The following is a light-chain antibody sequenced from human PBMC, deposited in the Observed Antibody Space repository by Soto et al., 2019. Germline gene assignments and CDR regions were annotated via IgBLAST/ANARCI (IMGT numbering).Light chain of an antibody. V-gene: IGLV2-14*01. CDR3: ISYTSSSPLKV. Sequence: QSALTQPASVSGSPGQSITISCTGTSSDVGGYNYVSWYQQHPGKAPKLMIYDVSNRPSGVSNRFSGSKSGNTASLTISGLQAEDEADYYCISYTSSSPLKVFGTGTQLTVL. CDR1: SSDVGGYNY. CDR2: DVS. J-gene: IGLJ1*01.